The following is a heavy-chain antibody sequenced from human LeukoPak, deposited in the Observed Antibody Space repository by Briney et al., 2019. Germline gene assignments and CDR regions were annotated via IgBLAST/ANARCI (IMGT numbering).Heavy chain of an antibody. Sequence: ASVTVSCKASGYTLTTSAIHWVRQAPGQRLEWMGWVTAGNANTKYSQKWQDRVTITRDTSASTVYMELSSLRSEDTAVYYCARDIPTSGKFDYWGQGTLVTVSS. D-gene: IGHD2-2*02. J-gene: IGHJ4*02. V-gene: IGHV1-3*01. CDR3: ARDIPTSGKFDY. CDR2: VTAGNANT. CDR1: GYTLTTSA.